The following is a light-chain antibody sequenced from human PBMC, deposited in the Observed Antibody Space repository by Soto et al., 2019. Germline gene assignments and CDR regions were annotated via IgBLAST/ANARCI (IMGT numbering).Light chain of an antibody. CDR1: QSVSNNY. V-gene: IGKV3-20*01. CDR2: GAS. Sequence: EVVMTQSPATLSVSPGERATLSCRASQSVSNNYLAWYQQKPGQAPRVXIYGASSRATGIPDRFSGSGSGTDFTLTISRLETEDFAAYDCQQYGSSPTWTFGQGTKVDIK. J-gene: IGKJ1*01. CDR3: QQYGSSPTWT.